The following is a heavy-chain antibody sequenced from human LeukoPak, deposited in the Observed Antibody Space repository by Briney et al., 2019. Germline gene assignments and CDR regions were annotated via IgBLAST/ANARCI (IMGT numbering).Heavy chain of an antibody. CDR3: AKDLGALIFRGAFDI. Sequence: PGGSLRLSCAASGFTFSSYGMHWVRQAPGKGLEWVAFIRYDGSNKYYADSVKGRFTISRDNSKNTLYLQMNSLRAEDTAVYYCAKDLGALIFRGAFDIWGQGTMVTVSS. J-gene: IGHJ3*02. D-gene: IGHD3-10*01. CDR2: IRYDGSNK. V-gene: IGHV3-30*02. CDR1: GFTFSSYG.